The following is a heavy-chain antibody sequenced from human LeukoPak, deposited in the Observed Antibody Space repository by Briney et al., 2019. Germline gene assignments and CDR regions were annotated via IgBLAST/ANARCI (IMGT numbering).Heavy chain of an antibody. V-gene: IGHV1-69*05. D-gene: IGHD5-12*01. J-gene: IGHJ4*02. CDR1: GGTFSSYA. CDR2: IIPIFGTA. Sequence: SVKASCKASGGTFSSYAISWVRQAPGQGLEWMGGIIPIFGTANYAQKFQGRVTITTDESTSTAYMELSSLRSEDTAVYYCARGIGYSGYDQLDYWGQGTLVTVSS. CDR3: ARGIGYSGYDQLDY.